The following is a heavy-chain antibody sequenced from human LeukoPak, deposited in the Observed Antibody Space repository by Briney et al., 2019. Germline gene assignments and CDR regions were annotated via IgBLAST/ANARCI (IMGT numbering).Heavy chain of an antibody. CDR3: ARVQRARWDAFDI. CDR2: IYSDGTT. D-gene: IGHD2-15*01. V-gene: IGHV3-53*01. J-gene: IGHJ3*02. Sequence: LSGGSLRLSCAVSGFSVSSNYMTWVRQAPGKGLEWASVIYSDGTTYYADSVKGRFTIPRDKSKNSLYLQMNSLRAEDTAVYSCARVQRARWDAFDIWGQGTMVTVSS. CDR1: GFSVSSNY.